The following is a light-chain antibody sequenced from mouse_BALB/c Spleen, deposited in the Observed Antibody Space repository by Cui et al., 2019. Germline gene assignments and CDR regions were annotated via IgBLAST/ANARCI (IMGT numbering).Light chain of an antibody. Sequence: QIVLPHSPALMSASPGEKVTMTCSASSSVSYMYWYQQKPRSSPKPWIYLTSNLASGVPARFSGSGSGTSYSLTISSMEAEDAATYYCQQWSSNPFTFGSGTKLEIK. CDR3: QQWSSNPFT. V-gene: IGKV4-68*01. CDR1: SSVSY. CDR2: LTS. J-gene: IGKJ4*01.